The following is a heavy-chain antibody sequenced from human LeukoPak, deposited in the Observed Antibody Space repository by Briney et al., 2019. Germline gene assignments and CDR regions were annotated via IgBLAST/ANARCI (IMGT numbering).Heavy chain of an antibody. CDR2: INPSGGST. CDR1: GYTFTSYY. V-gene: IGHV1-46*01. Sequence: GASVKVSCKASGYTFTSYYMHWVRQAPGQGLEWMGIINPSGGSTSYAQKFQGRVTMTRDTSTSTVYMELSSLRSEDTAVYYCAREGGSILRYFDWLPTGDAFDIWGQGTMVTVSS. J-gene: IGHJ3*02. CDR3: AREGGSILRYFDWLPTGDAFDI. D-gene: IGHD3-9*01.